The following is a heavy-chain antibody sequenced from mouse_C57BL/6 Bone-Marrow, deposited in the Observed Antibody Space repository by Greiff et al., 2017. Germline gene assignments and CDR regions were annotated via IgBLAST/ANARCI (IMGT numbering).Heavy chain of an antibody. J-gene: IGHJ4*01. CDR2: IDPSDRYT. Sequence: QVQLQQPGAELVRPGTSVKLSCKASGYTFTSYWMHWVKQRPGQGLEWIGVIDPSDRYTNYNQKFKGKATMTVDTSSSTAYMQLISLTSEDSAVYYCSYYGSGLCYAMDYWGQGTSVTVSS. V-gene: IGHV1-59*01. CDR3: SYYGSGLCYAMDY. CDR1: GYTFTSYW. D-gene: IGHD1-1*01.